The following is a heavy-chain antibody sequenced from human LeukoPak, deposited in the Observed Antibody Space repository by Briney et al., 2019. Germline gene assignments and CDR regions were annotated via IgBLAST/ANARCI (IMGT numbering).Heavy chain of an antibody. Sequence: SETLSLTCTASGGSISSSDYYWGWIRHPPGKGLEWIASIDYSGSTYYNPSLKSRVTISVDTSKNRFSLKLSSVTAADTAVYYCARFDYGSGSYLMNYFDYWGQGTLVTVSS. CDR2: IDYSGST. CDR1: GGSISSSDYY. D-gene: IGHD3-10*01. V-gene: IGHV4-39*07. J-gene: IGHJ4*02. CDR3: ARFDYGSGSYLMNYFDY.